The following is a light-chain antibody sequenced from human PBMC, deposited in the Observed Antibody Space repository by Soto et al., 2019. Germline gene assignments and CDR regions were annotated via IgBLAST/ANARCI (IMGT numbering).Light chain of an antibody. CDR2: DVS. CDR1: SSDVGGYNY. Sequence: QSALTQPRSVSGSPGQSVTISCTGTSSDVGGYNYVSWYQQHPGKAPKPMISDVSKRPSGVPDRFSGSKSGNTASLTISGLQAEDEADYYCCSYAGSYTGVFGGGTKLTVL. J-gene: IGLJ3*02. CDR3: CSYAGSYTGV. V-gene: IGLV2-11*01.